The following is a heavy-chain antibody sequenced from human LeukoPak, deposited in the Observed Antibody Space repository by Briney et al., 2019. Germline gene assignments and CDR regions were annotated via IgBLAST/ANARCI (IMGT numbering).Heavy chain of an antibody. Sequence: VSVKASCKASGYTFTSYGISWVRQAPGQGLEWMGWISAYNGNTNYAQKLQGRVTMTTDTSTSTAYMELRSLRSDDTAVYYCARDGGGYSYGYRPLGDSSGYYPDYWGQGTLVTVSS. D-gene: IGHD3-22*01. V-gene: IGHV1-18*01. CDR1: GYTFTSYG. CDR3: ARDGGGYSYGYRPLGDSSGYYPDY. CDR2: ISAYNGNT. J-gene: IGHJ4*02.